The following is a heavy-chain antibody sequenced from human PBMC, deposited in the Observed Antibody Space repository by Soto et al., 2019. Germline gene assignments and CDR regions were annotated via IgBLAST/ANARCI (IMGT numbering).Heavy chain of an antibody. CDR2: INPNSGGT. CDR3: ARGRRRYGPGGYYYYGMDV. CDR1: GYTFTGYY. Sequence: GASVKVSCKASGYTFTGYYMHWVRQAPGQGLEWMGWINPNSGGTNYAQKFQGRVTTTRDTSISTAYMELSRLRSDDTAVYYCARGRRRYGPGGYYYYGMDVWGQGTTVTVSS. V-gene: IGHV1-2*02. D-gene: IGHD3-10*01. J-gene: IGHJ6*02.